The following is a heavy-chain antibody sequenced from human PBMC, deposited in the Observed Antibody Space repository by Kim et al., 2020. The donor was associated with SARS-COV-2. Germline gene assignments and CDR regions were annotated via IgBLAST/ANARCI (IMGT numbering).Heavy chain of an antibody. CDR3: SGAGEYCFCGICYYWFGP. Sequence: SETLSLTCTVSGGSISSYDWSWIRQSPGTGLEWVGYIYYTGSTNYNPSPKSRGTISLNTSRTKFSLKLTSGTAADTAVYYCSGAGEYCFCGICYYWFGP. CDR1: GGSISSYD. J-gene: IGHJ5*02. V-gene: IGHV4-59*08. D-gene: IGHD2-8*02. CDR2: IYYTGST.